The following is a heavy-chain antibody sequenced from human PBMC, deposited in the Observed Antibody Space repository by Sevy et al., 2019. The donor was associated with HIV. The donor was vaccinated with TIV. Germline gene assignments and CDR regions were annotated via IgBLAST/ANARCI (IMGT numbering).Heavy chain of an antibody. CDR3: ARAIGTQVAGLYYFDY. D-gene: IGHD6-19*01. Sequence: SETLSLTCAVSGYSISSDYYWGWIRQPPGKGLEWIGSIYHSGYSYYNPSVKSRVTISVDTSKNQFSLKLNAVTAADTAVYYCARAIGTQVAGLYYFDYWGQGTLVTVSS. J-gene: IGHJ4*02. V-gene: IGHV4-38-2*01. CDR1: GYSISSDYY. CDR2: IYHSGYS.